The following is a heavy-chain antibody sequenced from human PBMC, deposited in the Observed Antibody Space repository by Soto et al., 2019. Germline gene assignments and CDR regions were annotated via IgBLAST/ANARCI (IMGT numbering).Heavy chain of an antibody. V-gene: IGHV1-18*01. J-gene: IGHJ6*02. CDR1: GYTFTSHG. CDR2: ISAYNGNT. D-gene: IGHD1-1*01. CDR3: ARDLMSPIGRNAYYYHMDV. Sequence: ASVKVSCKASGYTFTSHGITWVRQAPGQGLEWMGWISAYNGNTKYAQILQARITMTTDTSTSTAYMELRSLRSDDTAVYYCARDLMSPIGRNAYYYHMDVWGQGTTVTVS.